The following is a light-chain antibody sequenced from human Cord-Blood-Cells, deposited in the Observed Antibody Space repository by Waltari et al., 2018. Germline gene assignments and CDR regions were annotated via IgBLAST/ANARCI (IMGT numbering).Light chain of an antibody. CDR2: EGS. J-gene: IGLJ2*01. CDR1: SSDVGSYNL. CDR3: CSYAGSSTFVV. V-gene: IGLV2-23*03. Sequence: QSALTQPASVSGSPGQSITIPCTGTSSDVGSYNLVSWYQQHPGKAPKLMIYEGSKWPSGVSNRFSGSKSGNTASLTIYGLQAEDEADYYCCSYAGSSTFVVFGGGTKLTVL.